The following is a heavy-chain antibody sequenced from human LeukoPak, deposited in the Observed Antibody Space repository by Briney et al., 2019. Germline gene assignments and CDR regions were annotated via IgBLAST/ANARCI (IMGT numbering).Heavy chain of an antibody. CDR1: GGSISSSDYY. D-gene: IGHD3-3*01. CDR3: ARNKEWLLQSWFDP. CDR2: IYTSGST. Sequence: KSSETLSLTCTVSGGSISSSDYYWTWIRQPAGKGLEWIERIYTSGSTNYNPSLKSRVTISVDTSKNQFSLKLSSVTAADTAVYYCARNKEWLLQSWFDPWGQGTLVTVSS. J-gene: IGHJ5*02. V-gene: IGHV4-61*02.